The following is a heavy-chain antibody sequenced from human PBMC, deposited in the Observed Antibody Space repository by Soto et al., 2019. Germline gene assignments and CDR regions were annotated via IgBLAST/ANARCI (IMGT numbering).Heavy chain of an antibody. CDR2: IIPILGIA. Sequence: QVQLVQSGAEVKKPGSSVKVSCKASGGTFSSYTISWVRQAPGQGLEWMGWIIPILGIANYEQKFQGRVTITADKSTSTAYMELSSLRSEDTAVYYCARGYCSGGSCYSPSGYMDVWGKGTTVTVSS. V-gene: IGHV1-69*02. CDR1: GGTFSSYT. D-gene: IGHD2-15*01. J-gene: IGHJ6*03. CDR3: ARGYCSGGSCYSPSGYMDV.